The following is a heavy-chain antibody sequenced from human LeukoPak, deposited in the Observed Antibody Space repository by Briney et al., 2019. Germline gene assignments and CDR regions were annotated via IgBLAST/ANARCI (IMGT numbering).Heavy chain of an antibody. V-gene: IGHV3-30*18. J-gene: IGHJ4*02. CDR2: ISYDGSNK. Sequence: GGSLRLSCAASGFTFSSYGMHWVRQAPGKGLEWVAVISYDGSNKYYADSVKGRFTISRDNSKNTLYLQMNSLRAEDTAVCYCAKVPSSGWYFFDYWGQGTLVTVSS. CDR3: AKVPSSGWYFFDY. D-gene: IGHD6-19*01. CDR1: GFTFSSYG.